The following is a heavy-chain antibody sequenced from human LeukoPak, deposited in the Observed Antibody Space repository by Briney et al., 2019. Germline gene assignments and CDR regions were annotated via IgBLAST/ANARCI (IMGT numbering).Heavy chain of an antibody. V-gene: IGHV3-9*01. CDR2: ISWNSGSI. Sequence: GGSLRLSCAASGFTFSSYWMSWVRQAPGKGLEWVSGISWNSGSIGYADSVKGRFTISRDNAKNSLYLQMNSLRAEDTALYYCAKDRGQWHNEGHFQHWGQGTLVTVSS. D-gene: IGHD6-19*01. CDR1: GFTFSSYW. J-gene: IGHJ1*01. CDR3: AKDRGQWHNEGHFQH.